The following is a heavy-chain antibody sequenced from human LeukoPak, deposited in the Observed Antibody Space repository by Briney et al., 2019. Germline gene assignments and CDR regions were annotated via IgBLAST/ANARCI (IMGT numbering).Heavy chain of an antibody. CDR3: ATGYSGYDFFDY. V-gene: IGHV4-4*02. D-gene: IGHD5-12*01. CDR1: GGSINSNNW. J-gene: IGHJ4*02. CDR2: IYHSGST. Sequence: SGTLSLTCAVSGGSINSNNWWSWVRQPPGKGLEWIGEIYHSGSTNYNPSLKSRVTISVDTSKNQFSLKLSSVTAADTAVYYCATGYSGYDFFDYWGQGTLVTVSS.